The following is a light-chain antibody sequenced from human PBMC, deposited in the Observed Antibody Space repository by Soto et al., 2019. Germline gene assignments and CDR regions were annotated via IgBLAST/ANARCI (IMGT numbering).Light chain of an antibody. V-gene: IGKV3-15*01. J-gene: IGKJ1*01. CDR2: GAS. CDR1: QSVSGN. Sequence: EIVMTQSPATLSVSPGERATLSCRASQSVSGNLAWYQQKPGQVPRLLIYGASTRATVITVRFSGSGSGTEFTLTISSLQSEDFAVYYCQQYNNWPLTFGQGTKVEIK. CDR3: QQYNNWPLT.